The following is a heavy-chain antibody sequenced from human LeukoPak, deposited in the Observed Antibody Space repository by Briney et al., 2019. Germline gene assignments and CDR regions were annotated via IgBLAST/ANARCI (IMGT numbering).Heavy chain of an antibody. CDR1: GYRFTSYW. D-gene: IGHD3-3*01. J-gene: IGHJ5*02. V-gene: IGHV5-51*01. CDR3: ARRYYDFWSRDWFDP. Sequence: GESLKISCKGSGYRFTSYWIGWVRPMPGKGLEWMGIIYPGDSDTRYSPSFQGQVTISADKSISTAYLQWSSLKASDTAMYYCARRYYDFWSRDWFDPWGQGTLVTVSS. CDR2: IYPGDSDT.